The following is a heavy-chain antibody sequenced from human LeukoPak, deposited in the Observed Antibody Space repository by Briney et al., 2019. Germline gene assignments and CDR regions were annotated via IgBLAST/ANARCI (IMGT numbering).Heavy chain of an antibody. J-gene: IGHJ5*02. CDR3: AKDVFELYDIYDP. D-gene: IGHD3-9*01. V-gene: IGHV3-23*01. CDR1: GFTFSNYA. Sequence: GGSLRLSCTASGFTFSNYAMSWVRQAPGKGLEWVSSISGSGGSTFNADSVTGRFTISRDNSKNTLYLQMNSLRAEDTAIYYCAKDVFELYDIYDPWGQGTLVTVSS. CDR2: ISGSGGST.